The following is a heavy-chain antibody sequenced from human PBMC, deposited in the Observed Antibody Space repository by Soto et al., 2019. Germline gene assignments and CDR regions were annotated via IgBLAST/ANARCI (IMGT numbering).Heavy chain of an antibody. V-gene: IGHV4-30-2*01. CDR3: ARGAIAIFGVVPNWFDP. CDR2: IYRSGTT. J-gene: IGHJ5*02. CDR1: GGSVSVSGYS. D-gene: IGHD3-3*01. Sequence: SETLSLTCAVSGGSVSVSGYSWNWTRQAPGKGLEWIGYIYRSGTTYYNPSLKSRVTISVDKSKNQFSLTLSSVTAADTAVYYCARGAIAIFGVVPNWFDPWGQGTLVTVSS.